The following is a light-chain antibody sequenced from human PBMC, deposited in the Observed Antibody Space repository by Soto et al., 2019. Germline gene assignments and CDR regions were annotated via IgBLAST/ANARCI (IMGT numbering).Light chain of an antibody. CDR3: QRYNSYSPLT. Sequence: DIQMTQSPSTLSASIGDRVTITCRASQSISSWLAWYQQKPGKAPNLLIYMASTLEGGVPSRFSGSGSGTEFTLTISSLQPDDSATYYCQRYNSYSPLTFGGGTKVEIK. CDR2: MAS. J-gene: IGKJ4*01. CDR1: QSISSW. V-gene: IGKV1-5*03.